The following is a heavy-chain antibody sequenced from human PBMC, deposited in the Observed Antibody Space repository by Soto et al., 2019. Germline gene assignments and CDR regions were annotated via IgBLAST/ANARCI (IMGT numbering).Heavy chain of an antibody. V-gene: IGHV1-3*01. CDR3: AKGPTRSGYITYYLDS. CDR1: GYTFTSYA. J-gene: IGHJ4*02. D-gene: IGHD5-18*01. Sequence: ASVKVSCKASGYTFTSYAMHCVRQAPGQRLEWMGWINAGNGNTKYSQKFQGRVTITRDTSASTAYMELNSLGAEDTAVYYCAKGPTRSGYITYYLDSWXQGTLVTVSS. CDR2: INAGNGNT.